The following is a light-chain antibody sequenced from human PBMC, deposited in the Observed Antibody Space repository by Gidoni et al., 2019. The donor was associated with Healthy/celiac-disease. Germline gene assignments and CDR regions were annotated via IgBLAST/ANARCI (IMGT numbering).Light chain of an antibody. J-gene: IGLJ3*02. CDR1: SLRRYY. CDR2: GKN. CDR3: NSRDSSGNQGV. V-gene: IGLV3-19*01. Sequence: SSELTQDPAVSVALGQTVRITCQGDSLRRYYASWYQQKPGQAPVLVIYGKNNRPSGIPDRFSGSSSGNTASLTITGAQAEDEADYYCNSRDSSGNQGVFGGGTKLTVL.